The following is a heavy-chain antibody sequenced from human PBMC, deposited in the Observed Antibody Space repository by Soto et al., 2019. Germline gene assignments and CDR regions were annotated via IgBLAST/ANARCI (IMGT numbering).Heavy chain of an antibody. Sequence: NPSETLSLTCAVYGGSFSGYYWSWIRQPPGKGLEWIGEINHSGSTNYNPSLKSRVTISVDTSKNQFSLKLSSVTAADTAVYYCARSHDIAAAGVEGFDPWGQGTLVTVSS. CDR3: ARSHDIAAAGVEGFDP. J-gene: IGHJ5*02. V-gene: IGHV4-34*01. D-gene: IGHD6-13*01. CDR2: INHSGST. CDR1: GGSFSGYY.